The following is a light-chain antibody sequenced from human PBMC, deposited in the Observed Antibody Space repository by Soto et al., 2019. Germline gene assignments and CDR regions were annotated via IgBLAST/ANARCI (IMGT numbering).Light chain of an antibody. CDR2: AAS. Sequence: DIQMTQSPSSLSASVGDRVTITCRASQSISSYLNWYQQKPGKAPKLLIYAASSLQSGVPSRFSGSGSGPDFTLTISSLQPEDFATYYCQQSYIPPCTFRHATKLGIK. V-gene: IGKV1-39*01. J-gene: IGKJ2*02. CDR3: QQSYIPPCT. CDR1: QSISSY.